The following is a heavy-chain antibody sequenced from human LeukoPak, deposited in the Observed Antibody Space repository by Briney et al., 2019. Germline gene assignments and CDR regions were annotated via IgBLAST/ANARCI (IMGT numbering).Heavy chain of an antibody. V-gene: IGHV4-59*08. Sequence: SETLSLTCTVSGGFISSYYWSWIRQPPGKGLEWIGYIYYSGSTNYNPSLKSRVTISVDTSKNQLSLKLSSVTAADTAVYYCVRHLGYYDSSGYSYAFDIWGQGTMVTVSS. D-gene: IGHD3-22*01. J-gene: IGHJ3*02. CDR3: VRHLGYYDSSGYSYAFDI. CDR1: GGFISSYY. CDR2: IYYSGST.